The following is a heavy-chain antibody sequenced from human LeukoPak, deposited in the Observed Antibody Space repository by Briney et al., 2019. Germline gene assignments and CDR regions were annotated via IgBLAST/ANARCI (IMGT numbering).Heavy chain of an antibody. D-gene: IGHD1-26*01. Sequence: GGSLRLSCTGSGFTFGDYALTWVRQAPGKGLEWVGLIRTQTYGETREYAASVKGRSSFSRDDSKNITYLRMSSLKIEDTATYYCTLWREDSAGFSPLDFWGQGTLVTVSS. CDR1: GFTFGDYA. CDR3: TLWREDSAGFSPLDF. J-gene: IGHJ4*02. V-gene: IGHV3-49*04. CDR2: IRTQTYGETR.